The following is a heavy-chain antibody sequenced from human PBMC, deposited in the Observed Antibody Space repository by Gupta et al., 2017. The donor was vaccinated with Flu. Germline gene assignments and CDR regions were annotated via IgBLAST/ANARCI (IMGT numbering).Heavy chain of an antibody. D-gene: IGHD6-13*01. CDR1: GASISSTGYY. Sequence: QVHLQESGPGLVKPSQTLSLTCTVSGASISSTGYYWSWIRQHPGKGLEWIGYIYHSGTTYYNSSLKSRVTISVDTSKNQFPLNLSSVTVADTAVYYCARRAYSSSANFDYWGQGTLVTVSS. CDR2: IYHSGTT. CDR3: ARRAYSSSANFDY. V-gene: IGHV4-31*03. J-gene: IGHJ4*02.